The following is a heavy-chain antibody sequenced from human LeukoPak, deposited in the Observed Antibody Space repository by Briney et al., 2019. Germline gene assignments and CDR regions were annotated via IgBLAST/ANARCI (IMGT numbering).Heavy chain of an antibody. CDR1: GFTVSSNY. J-gene: IGHJ3*02. Sequence: GGSLRLSCAASGFTVSSNYMSWVRQAPGKGLEWVSVIYSGGSTYYADSVKGRFTISRDNSKNTLYLQMNSLRAEDTAVYYCARGYYDFWSGAFDIWGQGTMDTVSS. CDR3: ARGYYDFWSGAFDI. D-gene: IGHD3-3*01. CDR2: IYSGGST. V-gene: IGHV3-53*01.